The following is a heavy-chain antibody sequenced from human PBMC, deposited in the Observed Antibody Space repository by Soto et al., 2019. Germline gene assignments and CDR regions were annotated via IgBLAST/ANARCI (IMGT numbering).Heavy chain of an antibody. CDR2: ISSNGGST. J-gene: IGHJ4*02. D-gene: IGHD3-9*01. CDR3: ARSGHYDILTGPDY. Sequence: EVPLVESGGGLVQPGGSLRLSCAASGFTFSSYAMHWVRQAPGKGLEYVSAISSNGGSTYYANSVKGRFTISRDNSKNTLYLQMGSLRAEDMAVYYCARSGHYDILTGPDYWGQGTLVTVSS. CDR1: GFTFSSYA. V-gene: IGHV3-64*01.